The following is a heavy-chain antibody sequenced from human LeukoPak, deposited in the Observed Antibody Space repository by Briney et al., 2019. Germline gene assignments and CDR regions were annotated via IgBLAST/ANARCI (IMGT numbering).Heavy chain of an antibody. Sequence: GGSLRLSCAASGFTFSSYSMNWVRQAPGKGLEWVSSISSSSSYIYYADSVKGRFTISRDNAKNSLYLQMNSLRAEDTAVYYCARDANRSSTSCYPFDYWGQGTLVTVSS. J-gene: IGHJ4*02. CDR2: ISSSSSYI. CDR1: GFTFSSYS. V-gene: IGHV3-21*01. CDR3: ARDANRSSTSCYPFDY. D-gene: IGHD2-2*01.